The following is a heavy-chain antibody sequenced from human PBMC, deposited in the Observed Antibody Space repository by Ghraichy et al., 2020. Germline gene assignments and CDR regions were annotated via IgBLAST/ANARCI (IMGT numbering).Heavy chain of an antibody. CDR3: ARRYTVNTFDF. J-gene: IGHJ4*02. CDR2: ISTYNGNT. Sequence: ASVKVSCKASAYTFTTYGISWVRQAPGQGLEWMGWISTYNGNTNYAQNLQGRVTMTTDTSTTTAYMEVRSLRSDDTAIYYCARRYTVNTFDFWGQGTLVTVSS. CDR1: AYTFTTYG. V-gene: IGHV1-18*04. D-gene: IGHD4-17*01.